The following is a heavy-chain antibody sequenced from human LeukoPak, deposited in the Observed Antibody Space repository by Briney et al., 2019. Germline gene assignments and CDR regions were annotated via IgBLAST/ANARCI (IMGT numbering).Heavy chain of an antibody. CDR1: GGSFSGYY. V-gene: IGHV4-34*01. CDR3: ARGERSNVDIVATSPFVIFDY. Sequence: SETLSLTCAVYGGSFSGYYWSWIRQPPGKGLEWIGEINHSGSTNYNPSLKSRVTISVDTSKNQFSLKLSSVTAADPAVYYCARGERSNVDIVATSPFVIFDYWGQGTLVTVSS. J-gene: IGHJ4*02. D-gene: IGHD5-12*01. CDR2: INHSGST.